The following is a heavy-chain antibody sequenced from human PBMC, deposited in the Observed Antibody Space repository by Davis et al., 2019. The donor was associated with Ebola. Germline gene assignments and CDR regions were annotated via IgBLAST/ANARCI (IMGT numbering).Heavy chain of an antibody. J-gene: IGHJ5*02. V-gene: IGHV1-18*01. CDR1: GYTFDSYG. CDR2: ISAVSGKT. Sequence: ASVKVSCKASGYTFDSYGVSWVRQAPGQGLEWMGWISAVSGKTNYAQKFQGRVTITRDTSASTAYMELSSLRSEDTAVYYCARGSGSYLIWFDPWGQGTLVTVSS. D-gene: IGHD1-26*01. CDR3: ARGSGSYLIWFDP.